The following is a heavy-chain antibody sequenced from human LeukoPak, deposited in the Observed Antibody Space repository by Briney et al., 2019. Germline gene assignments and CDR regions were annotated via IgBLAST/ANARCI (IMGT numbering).Heavy chain of an antibody. V-gene: IGHV1-18*01. CDR1: GYTSTSYD. J-gene: IGHJ4*02. CDR3: ARIAFGAKYFDF. D-gene: IGHD4/OR15-4a*01. CDR2: ISGYNGNT. Sequence: ASVKVSCKAFGYTSTSYDINWVRQAPGQGLEWMGWISGYNGNTDYAQMLQGRVTMTTDTSTSTAYMELRSLRSDDTAVYYCARIAFGAKYFDFWGQGTLVSVSS.